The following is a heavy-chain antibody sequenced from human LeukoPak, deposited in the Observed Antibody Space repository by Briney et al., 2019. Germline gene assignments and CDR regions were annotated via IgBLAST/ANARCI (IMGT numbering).Heavy chain of an antibody. Sequence: GGSLRLSCAAPGFTFSSYWMSWVRQAPGKGLKWVANIKQDGSEKYYVDSVKGRFTISRDNAKNSLYLQMNSLRAEDTAVYYCARGSYDFWSGYRGGYWGQGTLVTVSS. J-gene: IGHJ4*02. CDR2: IKQDGSEK. V-gene: IGHV3-7*01. D-gene: IGHD3-3*01. CDR3: ARGSYDFWSGYRGGY. CDR1: GFTFSSYW.